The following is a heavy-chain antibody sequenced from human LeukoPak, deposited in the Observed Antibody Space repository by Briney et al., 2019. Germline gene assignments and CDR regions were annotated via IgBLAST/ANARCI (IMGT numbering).Heavy chain of an antibody. V-gene: IGHV3-23*01. CDR3: ARSARGLSRIVVVAATGYFQH. J-gene: IGHJ1*01. CDR1: GFTFSTYA. CDR2: IGGSGGSGGGT. Sequence: PGGSLRLSCAASGFTFSTYAMSWVRQAPGKGLEWVSGIGGSGGSGGGTYYADSVKGRFTISRDNPKNTLYLQMNSLRAEDTAVYYCARSARGLSRIVVVAATGYFQHWGQGTLVTVSS. D-gene: IGHD2-15*01.